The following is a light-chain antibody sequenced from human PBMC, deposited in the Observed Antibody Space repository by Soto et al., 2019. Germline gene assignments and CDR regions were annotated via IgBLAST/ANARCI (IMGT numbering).Light chain of an antibody. J-gene: IGKJ3*01. CDR2: DAS. V-gene: IGKV1-39*01. Sequence: DIQMTQSPTSLSAFVGDRVTITCRASQTITTYLNWYQQKPGKAPKLLISDASKLQDGVPSRFSGGGSGTDFTLTISSLQPEDFAPYYCQQSYTTPLFAFGPGTKLEI. CDR3: QQSYTTPLFA. CDR1: QTITTY.